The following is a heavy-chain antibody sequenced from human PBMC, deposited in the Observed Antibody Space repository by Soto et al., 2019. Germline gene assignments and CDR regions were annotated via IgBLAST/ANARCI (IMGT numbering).Heavy chain of an antibody. Sequence: ASVKVSCKASGFTFTSSAMQWVRQARGQRLEWIGWIVVGSGNTNYAQKFQERVTITRDMSTSTAYMELSSLRSEDTAVYYCAATSYLAYYYYGMDVWGQGTTVTVS. CDR1: GFTFTSSA. CDR3: AATSYLAYYYYGMDV. J-gene: IGHJ6*02. CDR2: IVVGSGNT. V-gene: IGHV1-58*02.